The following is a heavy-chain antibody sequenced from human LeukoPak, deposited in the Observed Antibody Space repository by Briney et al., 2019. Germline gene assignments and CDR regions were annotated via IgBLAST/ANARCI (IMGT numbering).Heavy chain of an antibody. CDR2: IIGSGAST. D-gene: IGHD1-26*01. J-gene: IGHJ4*02. CDR1: GSSFIINA. V-gene: IGHV3-23*01. Sequence: GSLTSTCAAPGSSFIINARAWAGRAQGRGREGVAAIIGSGASTNYAASGKGRFTISRDNSKNTLYLQMNSLRAEDTAVYYCAKDGDLAGLAVGANPYYFDYWGQGTLVTVSS. CDR3: AKDGDLAGLAVGANPYYFDY.